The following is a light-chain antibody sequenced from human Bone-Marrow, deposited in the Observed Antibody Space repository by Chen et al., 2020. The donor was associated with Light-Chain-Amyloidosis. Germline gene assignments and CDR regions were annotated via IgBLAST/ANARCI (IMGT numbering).Light chain of an antibody. Sequence: SALTQPASVSGSPGQPIPISCTGTSSDVGGYNFVSWYQQYPGKAPKHMIYGVSDRPSGVSNRFSGSKSGNTASLTISGLQAEDEADYYCSSYTSSGTWVFGGGTKLTVL. J-gene: IGLJ3*02. CDR2: GVS. CDR1: SSDVGGYNF. V-gene: IGLV2-14*01. CDR3: SSYTSSGTWV.